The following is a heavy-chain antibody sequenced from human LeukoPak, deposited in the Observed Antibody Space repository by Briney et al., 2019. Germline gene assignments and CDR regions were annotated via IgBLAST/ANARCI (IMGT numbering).Heavy chain of an antibody. D-gene: IGHD3-22*01. CDR3: ARVGLYYYDSSGYYQNWYFDL. J-gene: IGHJ2*01. CDR2: INHSGST. V-gene: IGHV4-34*01. Sequence: SETLSLTCAVYGGSFSGYYWSWIRQPPGKGLEWIGEINHSGSTNYNPSLKSRVTISVDTSKNQFSLKLSSVTAADTAVYYCARVGLYYYDSSGYYQNWYFDLWGRGTLVTVSS. CDR1: GGSFSGYY.